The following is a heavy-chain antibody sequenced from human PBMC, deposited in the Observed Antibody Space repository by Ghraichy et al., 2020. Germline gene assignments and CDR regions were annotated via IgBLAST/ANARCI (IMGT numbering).Heavy chain of an antibody. CDR1: GFTFSSYA. J-gene: IGHJ2*01. Sequence: GGSLRLSCAASGFTFSSYAMHWVRQAPGKGLEWVAVISYDGSNKYYADSVKGRFTISRDNSKNTLYLQMNSLRAEDTAVYYCARDGDWGSAYFDLWGRGTLVTVSS. CDR3: ARDGDWGSAYFDL. V-gene: IGHV3-30*04. CDR2: ISYDGSNK. D-gene: IGHD7-27*01.